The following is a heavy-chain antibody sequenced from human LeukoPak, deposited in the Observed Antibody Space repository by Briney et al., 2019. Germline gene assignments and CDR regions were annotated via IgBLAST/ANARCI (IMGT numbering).Heavy chain of an antibody. J-gene: IGHJ4*02. D-gene: IGHD5-24*01. V-gene: IGHV3-11*01. CDR1: GFTFSDYY. CDR3: VSRNVYNSAY. CDR2: ITSSGSTI. Sequence: GGSLRLSCAASGFTFSDYYMSWIRQAPGKGLEWVSYITSSGSTIYYADSVKGRFTISRDNAKNSLYLQMNSLRAEDTAVYYCVSRNVYNSAYWGQGTLVTVSS.